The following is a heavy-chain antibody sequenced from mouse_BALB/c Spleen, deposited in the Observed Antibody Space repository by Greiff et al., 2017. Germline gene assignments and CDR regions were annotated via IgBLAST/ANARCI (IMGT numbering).Heavy chain of an antibody. Sequence: EVKLMESGAELVRPGALVKLSCKASGFNIKDYYMHWVKQRPEQGLEWIGWIDPENGNTIYDPKFQGKASITADTSSNTAYMQLSSLTSENSAVYFCARSYYGSSHFDYWGQGTTLTVSS. J-gene: IGHJ2*01. CDR1: GFNIKDYY. CDR3: ARSYYGSSHFDY. V-gene: IGHV14-1*02. CDR2: IDPENGNT. D-gene: IGHD1-1*01.